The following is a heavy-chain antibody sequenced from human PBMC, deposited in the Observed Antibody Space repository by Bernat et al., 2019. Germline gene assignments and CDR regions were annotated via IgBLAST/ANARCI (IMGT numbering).Heavy chain of an antibody. V-gene: IGHV4-59*08. CDR3: ARLGYCSSTSCYAGRPPLYYMDV. J-gene: IGHJ6*03. D-gene: IGHD2-2*01. Sequence: QVQLQESGPGLVKPSETLSLTCTVSGGSISSYYWSWIRQPPGKGLEWIGYIYYSGSTNYNPSLKSRVTISVDTSKNQFSLKLSSVTAADTAVYYCARLGYCSSTSCYAGRPPLYYMDVWGKGTTVTVSS. CDR1: GGSISSYY. CDR2: IYYSGST.